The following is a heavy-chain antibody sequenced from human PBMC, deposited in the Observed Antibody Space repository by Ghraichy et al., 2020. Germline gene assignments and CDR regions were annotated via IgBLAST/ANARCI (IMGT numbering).Heavy chain of an antibody. CDR3: ARTNWNSDYSYYYMDV. CDR2: IYNSANT. Sequence: EPLSLTCTVSGGSVSSGSYYWSWIRQPPGKGLEWIGYIYNSANTNYNPSLKSRVTISGDTSKNQFSLKLSSVTAADTAVYYCARTNWNSDYSYYYMDVWGKGTTVTVSS. CDR1: GGSVSSGSYY. J-gene: IGHJ6*03. V-gene: IGHV4-61*01. D-gene: IGHD1-7*01.